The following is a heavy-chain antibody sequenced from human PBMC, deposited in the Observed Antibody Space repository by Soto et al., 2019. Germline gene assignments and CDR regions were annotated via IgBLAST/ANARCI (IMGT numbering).Heavy chain of an antibody. CDR3: ARPTYYYDSSGPPAY. Sequence: PSETLSLTXTVSGGSISSSSYFWGWIRQPPGKGLEWIGSMYYSGTTYYNPSLKSRVTISVDTSKNQFSLKLSSVTAADTAVYYCARPTYYYDSSGPPAYWGQGTLVTVSS. CDR1: GGSISSSSYF. D-gene: IGHD3-22*01. CDR2: MYYSGTT. V-gene: IGHV4-39*01. J-gene: IGHJ4*02.